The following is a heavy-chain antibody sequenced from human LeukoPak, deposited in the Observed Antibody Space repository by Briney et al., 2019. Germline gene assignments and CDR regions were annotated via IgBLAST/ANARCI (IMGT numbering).Heavy chain of an antibody. D-gene: IGHD3-22*01. CDR3: ARGPDSSGYYGNDY. V-gene: IGHV1-18*04. CDR2: ISAYNGNT. Sequence: ASVKVSCKASGYTFTGYYMHWVRQAPGQGLEGMGWISAYNGNTNYAQKLQGRVTMTTDTSTSTAYMELRSLRSDDTAVYYCARGPDSSGYYGNDYWGQGTLVTVSS. J-gene: IGHJ4*02. CDR1: GYTFTGYY.